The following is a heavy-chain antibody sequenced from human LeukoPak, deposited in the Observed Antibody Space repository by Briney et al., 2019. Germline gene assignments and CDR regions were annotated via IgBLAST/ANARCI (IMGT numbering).Heavy chain of an antibody. V-gene: IGHV3-23*01. CDR1: GFTFSNYG. CDR2: ITGSGGST. D-gene: IGHD4-17*01. J-gene: IGHJ4*02. Sequence: GGSLRLSCAASGFTFSNYGLSWVRQAPGKGLEWVSGITGSGGSTYYADSVKGRFTISRDNSKNTLYLQMNSLRAEDTASYYCAKGTLGDYRAGPDYWGRGTLVTVSS. CDR3: AKGTLGDYRAGPDY.